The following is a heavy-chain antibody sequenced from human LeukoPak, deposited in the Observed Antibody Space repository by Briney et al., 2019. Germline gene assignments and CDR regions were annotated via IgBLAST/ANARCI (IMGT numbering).Heavy chain of an antibody. Sequence: GGSLRLSCAASGFTFSTYSMNWVRQAPGKGLEWVSSISGSSDYIFYADSVKGRFTMSRDNAKNSLYLQMNSLRAEDTAVYYCARVLFGYYGVDVWGQGTTVTVSS. V-gene: IGHV3-21*01. D-gene: IGHD3-3*01. CDR2: ISGSSDYI. J-gene: IGHJ6*02. CDR1: GFTFSTYS. CDR3: ARVLFGYYGVDV.